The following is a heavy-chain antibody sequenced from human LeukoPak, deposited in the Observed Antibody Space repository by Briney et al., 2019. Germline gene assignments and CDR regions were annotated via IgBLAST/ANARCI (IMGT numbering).Heavy chain of an antibody. CDR2: LYYSGST. CDR1: GGSFSGYY. CDR3: ARVTPLGYCSSTSCYGGFDY. Sequence: SETLSLTCAVYGGSFSGYYWSSIRQPPGKGLEWIGYLYYSGSTNYNPSLKSRVTISVDTSKNQSSLRLTSVTAADTAVYYCARVTPLGYCSSTSCYGGFDYWGQGTLVTV. J-gene: IGHJ4*02. D-gene: IGHD2-2*01. V-gene: IGHV4-59*01.